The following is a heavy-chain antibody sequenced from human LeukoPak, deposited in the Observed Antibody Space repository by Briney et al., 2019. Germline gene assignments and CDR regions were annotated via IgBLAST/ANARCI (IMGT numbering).Heavy chain of an antibody. CDR2: INEGGNEK. D-gene: IGHD6-13*01. V-gene: IGHV3-7*03. Sequence: GGSLRLSCAASGFTFRNYWMSWVRQVPGKGLEWVVNINEGGNEKNYVDSVKGRFTASRDNAQNSLYLQMNSLRVEDTAVYYCARHPNSNWDYWGQGTLITASS. CDR1: GFTFRNYW. J-gene: IGHJ4*02. CDR3: ARHPNSNWDY.